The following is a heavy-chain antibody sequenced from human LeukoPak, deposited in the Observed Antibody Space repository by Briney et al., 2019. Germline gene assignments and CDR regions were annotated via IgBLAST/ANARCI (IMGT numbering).Heavy chain of an antibody. V-gene: IGHV3-7*05. CDR3: AREDQPRGTSDY. D-gene: IGHD4-23*01. CDR1: GFTFSNYW. Sequence: PGGSLRLSCAASGFTFSNYWMTWVRQAPGKGLEWVANIKQDGSEKYYVDSVKGRFTISRDNAKNSLYLQMNSLRAEDTALYYCAREDQPRGTSDYWGQGILVTVSS. J-gene: IGHJ4*02. CDR2: IKQDGSEK.